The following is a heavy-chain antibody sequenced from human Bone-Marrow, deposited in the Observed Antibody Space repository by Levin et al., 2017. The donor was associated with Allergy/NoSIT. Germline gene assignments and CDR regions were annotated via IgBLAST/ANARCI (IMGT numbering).Heavy chain of an antibody. CDR2: IYRTGTT. Sequence: PSETLSLTCNVSGDSISSYYWSWLRQSPGRGLEWLGYIYRTGTTNYNPSLKSRVTISIDTSKSQFSLRMTSVTAADTAVYYCARDKVSTVGAIDYWGQGTLVTVSS. CDR3: ARDKVSTVGAIDY. V-gene: IGHV4-59*01. D-gene: IGHD5/OR15-5a*01. CDR1: GDSISSYY. J-gene: IGHJ4*02.